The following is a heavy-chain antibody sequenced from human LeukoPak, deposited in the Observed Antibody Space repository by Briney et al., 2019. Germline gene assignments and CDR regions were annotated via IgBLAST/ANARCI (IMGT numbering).Heavy chain of an antibody. CDR3: ARDGGKWSGTGRYFDY. V-gene: IGHV4-39*07. D-gene: IGHD3-16*01. CDR2: IYYSGST. Sequence: PSETLSLTCTVSGGSISSSSCYWGWIRQPPGKGLEWIGSIYYSGSTYYNPSLKSRVTISVDTSKNQFSLKLSSVTAADTAVYYCARDGGKWSGTGRYFDYWGQGTLVTVSS. CDR1: GGSISSSSCY. J-gene: IGHJ4*02.